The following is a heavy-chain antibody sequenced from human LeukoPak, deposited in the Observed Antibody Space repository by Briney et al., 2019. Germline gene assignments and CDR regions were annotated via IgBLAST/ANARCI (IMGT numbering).Heavy chain of an antibody. CDR1: GFTLSSYW. CDR2: INEEGTTI. CDR3: VKDFVGVEEF. V-gene: IGHV3-74*01. D-gene: IGHD3-16*01. J-gene: IGHJ4*02. Sequence: GGSLRPSCAASGFTLSSYWMHWVRQAPGKGLVWVSRINEEGTTIDYADSVRGRFTISRDIAKNTLYLQMNSLRPEDTAMYHCVKDFVGVEEFWGQGTLVTVSS.